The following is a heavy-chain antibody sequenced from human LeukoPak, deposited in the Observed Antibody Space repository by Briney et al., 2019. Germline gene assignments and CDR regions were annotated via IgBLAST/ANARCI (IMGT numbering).Heavy chain of an antibody. J-gene: IGHJ6*03. CDR1: GGSFSGYY. D-gene: IGHD6-13*01. CDR3: ARIDSSWYYYYMDV. V-gene: IGHV4-34*01. Sequence: PSETLSPTCAVYGGSFSGYYWSWIRQPPGKGLEWIGEINHSGSTNYNPSLKSRVTISVDTSKNQLSLKLSSVTAADTAVYYCARIDSSWYYYYMDVWGKGTTVTVSS. CDR2: INHSGST.